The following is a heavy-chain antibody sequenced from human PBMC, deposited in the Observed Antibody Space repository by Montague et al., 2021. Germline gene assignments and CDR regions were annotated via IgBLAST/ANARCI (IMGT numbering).Heavy chain of an antibody. Sequence: SETLSLTCTVSGGSISSTSHYWDWIRQPPGKGLEWIGTFYSRGNTYYNPALKSRASVSADTSNNQFSLKLHSVTAADTAVYFCARARITGTTTPLDYWGQGTLLIVSS. V-gene: IGHV4-39*01. D-gene: IGHD1/OR15-1a*01. J-gene: IGHJ4*02. CDR3: ARARITGTTTPLDY. CDR1: GGSISSTSHY. CDR2: FYSRGNT.